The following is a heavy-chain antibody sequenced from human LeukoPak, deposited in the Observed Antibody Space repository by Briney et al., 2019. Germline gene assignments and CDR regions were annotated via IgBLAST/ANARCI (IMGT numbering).Heavy chain of an antibody. J-gene: IGHJ4*02. V-gene: IGHV1-69*13. CDR3: ARGWDYDSGGRPTAYVY. CDR1: GGTFSSYA. CDR2: IIPIFGTA. D-gene: IGHD3-22*01. Sequence: GASVKVSCKASGGTFSSYAISWVRQAPGQGLEWMGGIIPIFGTANYAQKFQGRVTITADESTSTAYMELSSLKSEDTAVYYCARGWDYDSGGRPTAYVYWGQGTLVIVSS.